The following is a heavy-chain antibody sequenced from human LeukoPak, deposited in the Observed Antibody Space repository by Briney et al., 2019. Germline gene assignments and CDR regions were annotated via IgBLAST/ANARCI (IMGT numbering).Heavy chain of an antibody. V-gene: IGHV3-33*06. J-gene: IGHJ4*02. D-gene: IGHD5-24*01. CDR3: AKGRWVQPTGYLDF. CDR1: GFTFSDSG. Sequence: QTGRSLRLSCAASGFTFSDSGMYWVRQSPGKGLEWVALIWYDGSNKYYADSVKGRFTISRDNSKNTLYLQMNSLRAEDTAVYYCAKGRWVQPTGYLDFSGQGTLVTVSA. CDR2: IWYDGSNK.